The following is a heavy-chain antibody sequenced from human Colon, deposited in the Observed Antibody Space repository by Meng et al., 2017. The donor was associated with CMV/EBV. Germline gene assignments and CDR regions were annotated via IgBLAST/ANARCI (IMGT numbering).Heavy chain of an antibody. Sequence: GGSLRFSCAASGFTFSSYSMNWVRQAPGKGLEWVSYISSSSSTIYYADSVKGRFTISRDNAKNSLYLQMNSLRAGDTAVYYCARGSSSSFDYWGQGALVTVSS. D-gene: IGHD6-6*01. CDR1: GFTFSSYS. CDR2: ISSSSSTI. J-gene: IGHJ4*02. V-gene: IGHV3-48*04. CDR3: ARGSSSSFDY.